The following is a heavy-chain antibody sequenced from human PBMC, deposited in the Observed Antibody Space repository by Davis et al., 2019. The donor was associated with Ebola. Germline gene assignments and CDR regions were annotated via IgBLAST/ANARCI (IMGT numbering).Heavy chain of an antibody. CDR2: IWYDGSNK. CDR1: GFTFSSYG. J-gene: IGHJ4*02. Sequence: GESLKISCAASGFTFSSYGMHWVRQAPGKGLEWMAVIWYDGSNKYYADSVKGRFTISRDNSKNTLYLQMNSLRADDTAVYYCARSASHQNYFDYWGQGTLVTVSS. CDR3: ARSASHQNYFDY. V-gene: IGHV3-33*01.